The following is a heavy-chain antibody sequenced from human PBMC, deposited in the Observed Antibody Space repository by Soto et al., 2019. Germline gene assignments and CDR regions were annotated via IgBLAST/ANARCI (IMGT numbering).Heavy chain of an antibody. Sequence: EVQLVESGGGLVKPGGSLRLSCAASGFTFTNDWMNWVRQAPGKGLEWVGRIKSRTDGEKTDYVAPVQGRFSISRDDSKNTVYLQMNSLKIEDTAVYYCTTGTGTVADWGQGTLVIVSS. D-gene: IGHD1-7*01. CDR2: IKSRTDGEKT. V-gene: IGHV3-15*07. CDR1: GFTFTNDW. CDR3: TTGTGTVAD. J-gene: IGHJ4*02.